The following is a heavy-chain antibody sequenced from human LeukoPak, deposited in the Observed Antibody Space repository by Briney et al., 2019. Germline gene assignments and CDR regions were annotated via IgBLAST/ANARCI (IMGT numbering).Heavy chain of an antibody. CDR1: GYTFIGYY. V-gene: IGHV1-2*02. CDR2: INPKTGDT. CDR3: ARDYYGSGSYYRNWFDP. Sequence: ASVKVPCKASGYTFIGYYIHWVRQAPGQGLEWMGWINPKTGDTRYAQKFRGRISMTRDTSISTAYMDLRRLRSDDTALYYCARDYYGSGSYYRNWFDPWGQGTLVTVSS. D-gene: IGHD3-10*01. J-gene: IGHJ5*02.